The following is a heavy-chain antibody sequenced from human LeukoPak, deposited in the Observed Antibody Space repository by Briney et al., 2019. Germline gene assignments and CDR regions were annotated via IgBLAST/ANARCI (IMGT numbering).Heavy chain of an antibody. V-gene: IGHV4-34*01. Sequence: KPSETLSLTCAVYGGSFSGYYWSWIRQPPGKGLEWIGEINHSGSTNYNPSLKSRVTISVDTSKNQFSLKLSSVTAADTAVYYCARGRPYYYDSSGYYRNWFDPWGQGTLVTVSS. CDR3: ARGRPYYYDSSGYYRNWFDP. J-gene: IGHJ5*02. CDR1: GGSFSGYY. CDR2: INHSGST. D-gene: IGHD3-22*01.